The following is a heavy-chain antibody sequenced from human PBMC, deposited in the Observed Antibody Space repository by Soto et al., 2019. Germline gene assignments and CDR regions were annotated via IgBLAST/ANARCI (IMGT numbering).Heavy chain of an antibody. CDR1: GFTFTSYA. Sequence: GGSLRLSCAASGFTFTSYAMHWVRQAPGKGLQWVAIIAYDGSNKYYADSVKGRFTISRDNSKNTLYLQMNSLRAEDTAVYYCARGSSDVGNAFDMWGQGTMVTVSS. V-gene: IGHV3-30*01. D-gene: IGHD6-6*01. CDR2: IAYDGSNK. J-gene: IGHJ3*02. CDR3: ARGSSDVGNAFDM.